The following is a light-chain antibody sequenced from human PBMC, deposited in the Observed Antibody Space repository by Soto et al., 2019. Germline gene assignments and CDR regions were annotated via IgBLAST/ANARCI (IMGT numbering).Light chain of an antibody. CDR3: QQYNNWPRWA. Sequence: EIVMTQSPATLSVSPGERATLSCRASQSVSNNLAWYQQKHGQAPRLLFYGASTRATGIPARFSGSGSGTEFTLTISSLKSEDFAVYFCQQYNNWPRWAFGQGTKVDXK. V-gene: IGKV3-15*01. J-gene: IGKJ1*01. CDR2: GAS. CDR1: QSVSNN.